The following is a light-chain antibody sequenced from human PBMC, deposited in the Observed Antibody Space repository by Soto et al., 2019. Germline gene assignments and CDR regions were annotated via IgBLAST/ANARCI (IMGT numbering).Light chain of an antibody. CDR1: QSVAGN. Sequence: EIVMTQSPATLSVSPGETATLSCRASQSVAGNLAWYQQKPGQAPRLLIYGVSNRATGVPARFSGSGSETDFSLTISRLQIEDFALYYCQQSNNWPPLTFGGGTKVDIK. CDR2: GVS. V-gene: IGKV3D-15*01. CDR3: QQSNNWPPLT. J-gene: IGKJ4*01.